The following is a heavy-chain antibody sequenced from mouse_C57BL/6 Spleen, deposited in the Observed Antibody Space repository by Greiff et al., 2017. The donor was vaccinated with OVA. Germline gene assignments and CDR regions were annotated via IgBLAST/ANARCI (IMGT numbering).Heavy chain of an antibody. D-gene: IGHD3-3*01. CDR3: ARDRAPDYYAMDY. V-gene: IGHV5-16*01. CDR1: GFTFSDYY. J-gene: IGHJ4*01. CDR2: INYDGSST. Sequence: EVHLVESEGGLVQPGSSMKLSCTASGFTFSDYYMAWVRQVPEKGLEWVANINYDGSSTYYLDSLKSRFIISRDNAKNILYLQMSSLKSEDTATYYCARDRAPDYYAMDYWGQGTSVTVSS.